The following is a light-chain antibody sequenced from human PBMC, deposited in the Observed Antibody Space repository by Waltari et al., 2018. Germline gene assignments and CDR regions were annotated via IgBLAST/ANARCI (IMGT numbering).Light chain of an antibody. V-gene: IGLV2-23*03. CDR1: SSDVGRYNL. CDR3: CSYAGSSTFYVV. CDR2: EGS. Sequence: QSALTQPASVSGSPGQSITISCTGPSSDVGRYNLFSWYQQHPGKAPKLMIYEGSKRPSGVSNRFSGSKSGNTASLTISGLQAEDEADYYCCSYAGSSTFYVVFGGGTKLTVL. J-gene: IGLJ2*01.